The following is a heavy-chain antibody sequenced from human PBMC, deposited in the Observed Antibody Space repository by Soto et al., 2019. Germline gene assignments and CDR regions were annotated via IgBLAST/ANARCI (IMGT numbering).Heavy chain of an antibody. D-gene: IGHD4-17*01. V-gene: IGHV4-39*01. CDR1: GGSISSGSYY. CDR3: ARSLTTVVKMVV. CDR2: IFYSGST. Sequence: SETLSVTCTVSGGSISSGSYYWGWIRQPPGKGLEWIGSIFYSGSTYYNPSLKSRVTISVDTSKNQFSLKLSSVTAADTAVYYWARSLTTVVKMVVWGQGTTVTVSS. J-gene: IGHJ6*02.